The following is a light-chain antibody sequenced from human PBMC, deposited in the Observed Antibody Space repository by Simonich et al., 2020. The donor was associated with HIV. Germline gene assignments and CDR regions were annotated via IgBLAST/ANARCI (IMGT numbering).Light chain of an antibody. CDR1: QSISNC. J-gene: IGKJ4*01. Sequence: DIQMTQSPSTLSASVGDRVTITCRASQSISNCLAWSQQKPGKAPKLLIYEASSLPSGVPSRFSGSGSGTEFTLTISSLQPDDFATYYCQQYYSTPLTFGGGTKVEIK. V-gene: IGKV1-5*03. CDR2: EAS. CDR3: QQYYSTPLT.